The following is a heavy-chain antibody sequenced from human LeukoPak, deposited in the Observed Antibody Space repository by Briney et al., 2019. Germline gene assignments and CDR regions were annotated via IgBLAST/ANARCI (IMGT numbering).Heavy chain of an antibody. Sequence: GGSLRLSCAASGFTFSSYAMTWVRQAPGKGLEWVSSISNSADRTYYADSVKGRFTISRDNSKNTLSLQMNSLRAEDTAVYYCAQNWNDDCWGQGTLVTVSS. CDR1: GFTFSSYA. CDR3: AQNWNDDC. J-gene: IGHJ4*02. V-gene: IGHV3-23*01. CDR2: ISNSADRT. D-gene: IGHD1-1*01.